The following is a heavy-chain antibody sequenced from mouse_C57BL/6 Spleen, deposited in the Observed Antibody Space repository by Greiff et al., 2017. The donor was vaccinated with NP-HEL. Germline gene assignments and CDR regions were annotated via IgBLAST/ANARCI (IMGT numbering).Heavy chain of an antibody. Sequence: EVHLVESGGGLVKPGGSLKLSCAASGFTFSSYAMSWVRQTPGKRLEWVATISDGGSYTYYPDNVKGRFTISRDNAKNKLYLQMSHLKSEDTAIYYCAREETTVAYYYAMDYWGQGTSVTVSS. CDR1: GFTFSSYA. CDR2: ISDGGSYT. D-gene: IGHD1-1*01. V-gene: IGHV5-4*01. CDR3: AREETTVAYYYAMDY. J-gene: IGHJ4*01.